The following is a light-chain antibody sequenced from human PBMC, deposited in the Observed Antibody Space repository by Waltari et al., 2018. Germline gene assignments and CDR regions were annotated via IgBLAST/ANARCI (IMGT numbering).Light chain of an antibody. CDR3: SSYISSSTLEL. J-gene: IGLJ2*01. CDR1: SSDVGGYNY. CDR2: DFS. Sequence: QSALTQPASVSGSPGQSITISCTGTSSDVGGYNYVSWYQQHPGKAPTRMIYDFSNRHSGVSNRFAGSKSGNTASLTISGLQAEDEADYYCSSYISSSTLELFGGGTSLTVL. V-gene: IGLV2-14*03.